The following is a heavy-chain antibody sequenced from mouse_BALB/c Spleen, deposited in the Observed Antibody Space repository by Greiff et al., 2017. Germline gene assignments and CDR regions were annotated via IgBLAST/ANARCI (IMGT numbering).Heavy chain of an antibody. D-gene: IGHD2-3*01. J-gene: IGHJ4*01. V-gene: IGHV5-6-5*01. Sequence: EVKLVESGGGLVKPGGSLKLSCAASGFTFSSYAMSWVRQTPEKRLEWVASISSGGSTYYPDSVKGRFTISRDNARNILYLQMSSLRSEDTAMYYCARGGAYDGYYHAMDYWGQGTSVTVSS. CDR2: ISSGGST. CDR1: GFTFSSYA. CDR3: ARGGAYDGYYHAMDY.